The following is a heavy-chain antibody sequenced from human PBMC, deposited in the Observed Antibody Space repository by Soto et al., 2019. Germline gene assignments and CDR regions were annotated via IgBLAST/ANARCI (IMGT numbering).Heavy chain of an antibody. CDR2: INSDGSTT. CDR1: GYTSSDFL. V-gene: IGHV3-74*01. Sequence: VQLVESGGGLVQPGGSLRLSCAASGYTSSDFLMHWVRQVPGKGLVWVSRINSDGSTTDYADSVKGRFTISRDNAKNTLYRQMNNLRAEDTAVYYCARDGWAVAENWGRGTLVTVSS. D-gene: IGHD6-19*01. CDR3: ARDGWAVAEN. J-gene: IGHJ4*02.